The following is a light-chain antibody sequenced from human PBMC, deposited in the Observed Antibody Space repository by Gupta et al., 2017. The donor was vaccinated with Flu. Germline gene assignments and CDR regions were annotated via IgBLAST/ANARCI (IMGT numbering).Light chain of an antibody. CDR1: SCKIGNRY. Sequence: ISWSGSSCKIGNRYVYWYQQHPGPAPNLLMYENNKRHSGIPERFSGSKYGTSATLGITGLQTGDEADYYCGAWDNSRSGGVFGGGTKLAVL. CDR3: GAWDNSRSGGV. V-gene: IGLV1-51*02. J-gene: IGLJ3*02. CDR2: ENN.